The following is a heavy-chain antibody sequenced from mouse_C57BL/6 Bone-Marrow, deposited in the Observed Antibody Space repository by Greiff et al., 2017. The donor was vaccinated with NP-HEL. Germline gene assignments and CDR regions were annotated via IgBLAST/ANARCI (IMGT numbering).Heavy chain of an antibody. V-gene: IGHV1-54*01. CDR3: ARSRGLYN. CDR1: GYAFTNYL. CDR2: INPGSGGT. D-gene: IGHD2-1*01. J-gene: IGHJ2*01. Sequence: QVQLQQSGAELVRPGTSVKVSCKASGYAFTNYLIEWVKQRPGQGLEWIGVINPGSGGTNYNEKFKGKATLTADKSSSTAYMQLSSLTSEDSAVYFCARSRGLYNWGQGTTLTVSS.